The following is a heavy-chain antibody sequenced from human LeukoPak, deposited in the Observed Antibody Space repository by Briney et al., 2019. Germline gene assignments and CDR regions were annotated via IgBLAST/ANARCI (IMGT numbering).Heavy chain of an antibody. CDR3: ATVADFGDYYFDY. J-gene: IGHJ4*02. CDR1: GFTFSNAW. CDR2: IYAVYSGATI. V-gene: IGHV3-53*01. Sequence: GGSLRLSCAASGFTFSNAWMSWVRQAPGKGPQWVSVIYAVYSGATIHYADSVKGRFTISRDNSKNTLFLQMDSLRAGDTAVYYCATVADFGDYYFDYWGQGTLVTVSS. D-gene: IGHD4-17*01.